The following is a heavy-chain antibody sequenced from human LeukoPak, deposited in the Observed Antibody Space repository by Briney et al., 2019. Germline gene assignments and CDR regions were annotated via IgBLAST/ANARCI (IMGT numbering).Heavy chain of an antibody. V-gene: IGHV3-7*01. CDR2: IKQDGSEQ. Sequence: GGSLRLSCAASGFTFSSYWMTWVRQAPGKGLEWVANIKQDGSEQYYVDSVKGRFTISRDNAKNSLYLQMNSLRAEDTAVYYCARERQLVRSAFDIWGQGTMVTVSS. D-gene: IGHD6-13*01. CDR3: ARERQLVRSAFDI. CDR1: GFTFSSYW. J-gene: IGHJ3*02.